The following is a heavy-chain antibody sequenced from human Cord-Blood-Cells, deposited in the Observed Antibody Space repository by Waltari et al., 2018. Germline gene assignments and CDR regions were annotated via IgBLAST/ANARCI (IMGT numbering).Heavy chain of an antibody. CDR1: GFTCSSYG. CDR2: ISYDGSNK. V-gene: IGHV3-30*18. J-gene: IGHJ4*02. Sequence: QVQLVESGGGVVQPGRSLRLSCAASGFTCSSYGMPWFRQAPGKGLEWVAVISYDGSNKYYADSVKGRFTISRDNSKNTLYLQMNSLRAEDTAVYYCAKVSVSGYYRSHFDYWGQGTLVTVSS. CDR3: AKVSVSGYYRSHFDY. D-gene: IGHD3-3*01.